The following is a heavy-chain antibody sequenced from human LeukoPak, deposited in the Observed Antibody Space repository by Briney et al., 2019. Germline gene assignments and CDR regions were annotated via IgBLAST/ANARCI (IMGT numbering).Heavy chain of an antibody. CDR3: VRDMGYCSGGSCYGRRYFDY. Sequence: PGGSLRLSCAASGFIFSSYEMNWVRQLPGKGQEWVSYIGGSGATIHYADSVKGRFTVSRDNAKNSLSLQMNSLRAEDTAVYYCVRDMGYCSGGSCYGRRYFDYWGQGTLVTVSS. J-gene: IGHJ4*02. CDR1: GFIFSSYE. CDR2: IGGSGATI. V-gene: IGHV3-48*03. D-gene: IGHD2-15*01.